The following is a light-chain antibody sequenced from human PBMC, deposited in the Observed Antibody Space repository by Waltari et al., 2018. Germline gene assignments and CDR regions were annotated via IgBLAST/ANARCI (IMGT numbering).Light chain of an antibody. J-gene: IGLJ3*02. CDR2: DVS. V-gene: IGLV2-11*01. CDR1: GSHRGGDHF. Sequence: QSALPQPRSVSGSPGQSVTIPCTATGSHRGGDHFFSWYQQHPGKAPKLMIYDVSTRPSGVPDRFSGSKSGNTASLTISGLQPEDEADYYCCSYAGSYSKVFGGGTKLTVL. CDR3: CSYAGSYSKV.